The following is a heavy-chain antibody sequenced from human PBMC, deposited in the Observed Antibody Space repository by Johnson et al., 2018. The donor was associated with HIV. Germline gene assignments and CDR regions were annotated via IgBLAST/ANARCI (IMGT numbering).Heavy chain of an antibody. CDR1: GFPFRDSA. CDR2: ILFDGVYK. CDR3: AREGRRDAFDI. J-gene: IGHJ3*02. Sequence: QVQLVESGGGVVQPGRSQRLSCAASGFPFRDSAMHWVRQAPGKGMEWVAVILFDGVYKHYADSVKGRFTISRDNSKNTLYLQMNSLRAEDTAVYYCAREGRRDAFDIWGQGTMVTVSS. V-gene: IGHV3-30-3*01.